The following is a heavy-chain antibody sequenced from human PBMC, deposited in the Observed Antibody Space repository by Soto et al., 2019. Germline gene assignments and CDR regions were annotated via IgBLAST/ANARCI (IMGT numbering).Heavy chain of an antibody. CDR1: GFTFNTYG. J-gene: IGHJ6*02. Sequence: GGSLRLSCTTSGFTFNTYGMHWVRQAPGKGLEWVAIIWYDGSNEYYADYVKGRFTISRDNSKNTLYLQMNSLRAEDTALYYCARIDCTGAYCYSWPFNYGVDVWGQGTTVTVSS. V-gene: IGHV3-33*08. CDR3: ARIDCTGAYCYSWPFNYGVDV. D-gene: IGHD2-21*02. CDR2: IWYDGSNE.